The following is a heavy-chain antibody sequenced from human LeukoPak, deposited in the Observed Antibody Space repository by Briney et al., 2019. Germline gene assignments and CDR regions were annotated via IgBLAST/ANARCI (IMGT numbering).Heavy chain of an antibody. Sequence: SETLSLTCTVSVGSFTSYYGSWIRQPAGKGLEWIGRFYTSGTTNYNPPLKSRVTMPADTSKNQFSLKLRSVTAADTAVYYCARCRHGNCDYFDYWGQGTLVTVSS. J-gene: IGHJ4*02. V-gene: IGHV4-4*07. CDR1: VGSFTSYY. CDR2: FYTSGTT. D-gene: IGHD1-7*01. CDR3: ARCRHGNCDYFDY.